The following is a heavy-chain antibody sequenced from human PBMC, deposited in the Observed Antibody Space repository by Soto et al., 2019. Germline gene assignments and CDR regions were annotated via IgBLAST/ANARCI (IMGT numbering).Heavy chain of an antibody. D-gene: IGHD6-19*01. CDR3: ARVPPRWLVGYGIDY. CDR2: MNPNSGNT. Sequence: AAVKVSCKASGYTFTSYDINWVRQATGQGLEWMGWMNPNSGNTGYAQKFQGRVTMTRNTSISTAYMELGSLRSEDTAVYYCARVPPRWLVGYGIDYWGQGNLVTVSS. CDR1: GYTFTSYD. V-gene: IGHV1-8*01. J-gene: IGHJ4*02.